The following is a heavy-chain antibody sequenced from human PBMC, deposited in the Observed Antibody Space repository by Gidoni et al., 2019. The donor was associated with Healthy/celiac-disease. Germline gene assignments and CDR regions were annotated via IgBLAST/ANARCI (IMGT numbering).Heavy chain of an antibody. D-gene: IGHD2-15*01. CDR2: ISYDGSNK. CDR3: ARDPEVGYCSGGSCYSGWFDP. J-gene: IGHJ5*02. V-gene: IGHV3-30*04. Sequence: QVQLVESGGGVVQPGRSLRLSCAASGFTFSSYAMHWVRQAPGKGLEWVAVISYDGSNKYYADSVKGRFTISRDNSKNTLYLQMNSLRAEDTAVYYCARDPEVGYCSGGSCYSGWFDPWGQGTLVTVSS. CDR1: GFTFSSYA.